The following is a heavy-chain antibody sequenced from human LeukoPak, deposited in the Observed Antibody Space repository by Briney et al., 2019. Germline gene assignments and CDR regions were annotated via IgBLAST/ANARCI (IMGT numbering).Heavy chain of an antibody. CDR1: GGSISSGSYY. D-gene: IGHD7-27*01. J-gene: IGHJ3*02. CDR3: ARVSPGPGLAFDI. CDR2: IYTSGST. Sequence: SQTLSLTCTVSGGSISSGSYYWSWIRQPAGKGLEWIGRIYTSGSTNYNPSLKSRVTISVDTSKNQFSLKLSSVTAADTAVYYCARVSPGPGLAFDIWGQGTMVTVSS. V-gene: IGHV4-61*02.